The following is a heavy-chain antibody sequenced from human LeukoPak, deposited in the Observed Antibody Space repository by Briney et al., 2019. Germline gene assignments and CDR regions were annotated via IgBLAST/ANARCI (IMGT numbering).Heavy chain of an antibody. V-gene: IGHV3-15*01. Sequence: GGSLRLSCAASGFTFSNAWMSWVRQAPGKGLEWVGRIKSKTDGGTTDYAAPVKGRFTISRDDSKNTLYLQMNSLKTEDTAVYYCARDYYCGGDCFHYFDYWGQGTLVTVSS. CDR2: IKSKTDGGTT. D-gene: IGHD2-21*02. CDR3: ARDYYCGGDCFHYFDY. CDR1: GFTFSNAW. J-gene: IGHJ4*02.